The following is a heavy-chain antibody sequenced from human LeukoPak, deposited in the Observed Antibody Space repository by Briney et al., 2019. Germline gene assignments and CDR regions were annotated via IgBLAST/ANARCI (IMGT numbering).Heavy chain of an antibody. Sequence: GGSLRLSCAASGFSFSDTWMHWVRQAPGKGLVWVSRIRNDGSDTRYAESVKGRFTISRDNAKNTLYLQMNSLRAEDTAVCYCARDWFHAIDYWGQGILVTVSS. V-gene: IGHV3-74*01. D-gene: IGHD2/OR15-2a*01. CDR2: IRNDGSDT. CDR1: GFSFSDTW. CDR3: ARDWFHAIDY. J-gene: IGHJ4*02.